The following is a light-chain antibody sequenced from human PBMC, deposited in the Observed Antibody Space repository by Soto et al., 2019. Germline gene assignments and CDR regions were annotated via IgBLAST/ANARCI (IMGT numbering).Light chain of an antibody. CDR2: EVN. V-gene: IGLV2-14*01. Sequence: QSALTQPASVSGPPGQSITISCTGTSSDVGAYNYVSWYQHHPGQAPKLMIYEVNNRPSGVSHRFSGSKSGNTASLTISGLRAEDEADYYCSSYTTSSTINVIFGGGTKLTVL. CDR1: SSDVGAYNY. J-gene: IGLJ2*01. CDR3: SSYTTSSTINVI.